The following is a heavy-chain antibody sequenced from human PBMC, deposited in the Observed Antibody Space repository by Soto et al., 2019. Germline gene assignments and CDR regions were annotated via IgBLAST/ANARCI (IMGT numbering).Heavy chain of an antibody. J-gene: IGHJ6*02. CDR2: VYYGGST. Sequence: SETLSLTCTVSGGSISSSSYYWGWIRQPPGKGLEWIGNVYYGGSTSYTPPLKSRVTISVETSKSQFSLKLSSVPAPDTAVYYCAGGDYYHSSGYSFYYYTMDVWGQGTTVTVSS. V-gene: IGHV4-39*01. CDR3: AGGDYYHSSGYSFYYYTMDV. D-gene: IGHD3-22*01. CDR1: GGSISSSSYY.